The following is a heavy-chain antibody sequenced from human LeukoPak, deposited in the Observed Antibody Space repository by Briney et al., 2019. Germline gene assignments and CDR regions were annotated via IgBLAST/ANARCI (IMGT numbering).Heavy chain of an antibody. CDR2: ISAGNGNT. J-gene: IGHJ4*02. Sequence: GASVKVSCKASGYTFTSYAMHWVRQAPGQRLEWMGWISAGNGNTKYSQKFQGRVTITRDTSASTAYMELSSLRSEDTAVYYCARDSLDGSGSIRFDYWGQGTLVTVSS. D-gene: IGHD3-10*01. CDR1: GYTFTSYA. V-gene: IGHV1-3*01. CDR3: ARDSLDGSGSIRFDY.